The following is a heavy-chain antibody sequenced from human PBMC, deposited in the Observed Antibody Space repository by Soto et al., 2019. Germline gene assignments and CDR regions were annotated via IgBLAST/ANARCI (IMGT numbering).Heavy chain of an antibody. V-gene: IGHV3-23*01. D-gene: IGHD4-17*01. CDR1: GFTFSNYA. J-gene: IGHJ4*02. CDR2: ISGSGDNT. Sequence: EGSLRLSCAASGFTFSNYAMSWVRQAPGKGLEWVSTISGSGDNTDYVDSVKGRFTISRDNSKNTLYLQMNSLRAEDTAVYYCAKDPLTVTPYFDYWGQGTLVTVSS. CDR3: AKDPLTVTPYFDY.